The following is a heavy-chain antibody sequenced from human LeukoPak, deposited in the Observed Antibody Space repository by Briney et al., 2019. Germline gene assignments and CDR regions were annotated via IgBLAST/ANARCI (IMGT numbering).Heavy chain of an antibody. D-gene: IGHD1-26*01. CDR1: GFTFDNYA. CDR3: AKDSGNFYFDY. J-gene: IGHJ4*02. CDR2: ISWNSGSI. Sequence: GGSLRLSCAASGFTFDNYAMHWVRQAPGKGLEWVSGISWNSGSIDYAGSVKGRFTISRDNAKNSLYLQMNSLRAEDTALYYCAKDSGNFYFDYWGQGILVTVSS. V-gene: IGHV3-9*01.